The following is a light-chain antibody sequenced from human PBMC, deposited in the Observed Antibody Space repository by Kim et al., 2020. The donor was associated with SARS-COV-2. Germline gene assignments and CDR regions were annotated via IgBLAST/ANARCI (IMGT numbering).Light chain of an antibody. V-gene: IGKV4-1*01. CDR1: QSVLYSPNNRNY. Sequence: DIVMTQSPDSLAGSLGERATINCKSSQSVLYSPNNRNYLAWYRQKTGQPPKLLIYWASTRESGVPDRFSGSGSGTDFTLTISSLQAEDVAVYYCQQYYSTPLTFGGGTKLEI. CDR3: QQYYSTPLT. J-gene: IGKJ4*01. CDR2: WAS.